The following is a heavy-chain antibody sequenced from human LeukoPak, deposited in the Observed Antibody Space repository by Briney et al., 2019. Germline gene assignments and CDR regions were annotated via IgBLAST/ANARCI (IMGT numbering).Heavy chain of an antibody. D-gene: IGHD3-10*01. CDR2: INPDSGGS. Sequence: GASVKVSCTASGYTFTGYHMHWVRQAPGQGLEWMGWINPDSGGSNYAQKFQGRVTMTRDTSISTAHMELSRLRSDDTAVYYCARGGSGVYYYGSGIPDYWGQGTLVTVSS. CDR1: GYTFTGYH. V-gene: IGHV1-2*02. J-gene: IGHJ4*02. CDR3: ARGGSGVYYYGSGIPDY.